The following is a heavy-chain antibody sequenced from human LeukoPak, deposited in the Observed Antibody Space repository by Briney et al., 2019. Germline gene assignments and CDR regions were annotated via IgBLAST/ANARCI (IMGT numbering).Heavy chain of an antibody. CDR3: AKCKSGSYVDDALDI. Sequence: GGSLRLSCAASGLSFRGMGWGWFAKAQGKGLGGTSPISGSDGSTYYADSVKGRFTISRDNSKNTLYLQMNSLRAEDTAVYYCAKCKSGSYVDDALDIWGQGTMVTVSS. J-gene: IGHJ3*02. CDR2: ISGSDGST. D-gene: IGHD1-26*01. CDR1: GLSFRGMG. V-gene: IGHV3-23*01.